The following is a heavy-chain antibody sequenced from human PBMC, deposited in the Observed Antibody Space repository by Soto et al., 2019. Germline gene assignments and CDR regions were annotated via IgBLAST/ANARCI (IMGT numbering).Heavy chain of an antibody. D-gene: IGHD6-13*01. Sequence: QVQLVQSGAEVKKPGASVKVSCKASGYTFTSYDINWVRQATGRGLEWMGWMNPNSGNTGYAQKFQGRVTMTRNTSISTAYMELSSLRSEDTAVYYCAIGLEAAAGYYYYYMDVWGKGTTVTVSS. CDR1: GYTFTSYD. CDR2: MNPNSGNT. V-gene: IGHV1-8*01. CDR3: AIGLEAAAGYYYYYMDV. J-gene: IGHJ6*03.